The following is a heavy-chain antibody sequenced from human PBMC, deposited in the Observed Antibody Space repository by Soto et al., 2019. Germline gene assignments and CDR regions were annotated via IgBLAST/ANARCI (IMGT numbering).Heavy chain of an antibody. CDR3: ARDSPSNWNYGDYYYYYGMDV. CDR2: IYYSGST. CDR1: GGSISSYY. Sequence: PSETLSLTCTVSGGSISSYYWSWIRQPPGKGLEWIGYIYYSGSTNYNPSLKSRVTISVDTSKNQFSLKLSSVTAADTAVYYCARDSPSNWNYGDYYYYYGMDVWGQGTTVTVSS. V-gene: IGHV4-59*01. D-gene: IGHD1-7*01. J-gene: IGHJ6*02.